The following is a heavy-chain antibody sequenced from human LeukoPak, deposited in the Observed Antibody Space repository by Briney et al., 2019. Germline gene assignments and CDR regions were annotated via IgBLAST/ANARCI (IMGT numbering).Heavy chain of an antibody. CDR2: ISAYNGKT. J-gene: IGHJ4*02. CDR1: GYTLSSSG. V-gene: IGHV1-18*01. D-gene: IGHD2-15*01. Sequence: ASLKVSSKASGYTLSSSGISGVRQAPGQGLEWMGWISAYNGKTNYAQKLQARVTMTTDTSTSTAYMELRSLRSDDTAVYYCARDRYWSGGSCYSTGVYWGQGTLVTVSS. CDR3: ARDRYWSGGSCYSTGVY.